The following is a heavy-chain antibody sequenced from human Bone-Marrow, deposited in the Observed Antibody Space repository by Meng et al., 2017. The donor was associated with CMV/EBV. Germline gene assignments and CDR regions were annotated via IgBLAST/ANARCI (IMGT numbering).Heavy chain of an antibody. J-gene: IGHJ4*02. CDR2: ISAYNGNT. V-gene: IGHV1-18*01. Sequence: ASVKVSCKASGYTFTSYGISWVRQAPGQGLEWMGWISAYNGNTNYAQKLQGRVTMTTDTSTSTAYMELRSLRSDDTAVHYCARGGYYYGSGSYHSLFDYWGQGTLVTVSS. CDR3: ARGGYYYGSGSYHSLFDY. D-gene: IGHD3-10*01. CDR1: GYTFTSYG.